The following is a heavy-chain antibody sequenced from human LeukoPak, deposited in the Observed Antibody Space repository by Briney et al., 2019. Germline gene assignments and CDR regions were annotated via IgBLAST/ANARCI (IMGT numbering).Heavy chain of an antibody. CDR1: GGSISSSSYY. D-gene: IGHD1-20*01. J-gene: IGHJ6*03. V-gene: IGHV4-39*07. CDR3: AREIHIYNWNDGYYYYMDV. Sequence: PSETLSLTCTVSGGSISSSSYYWGWIRQPPGKGLEWIGSIYYSGSTYYNPSLKSRVTISVDTSKNQFSLKLSSVTAADTAVYYCAREIHIYNWNDGYYYYMDVWGKGTTVTVSS. CDR2: IYYSGST.